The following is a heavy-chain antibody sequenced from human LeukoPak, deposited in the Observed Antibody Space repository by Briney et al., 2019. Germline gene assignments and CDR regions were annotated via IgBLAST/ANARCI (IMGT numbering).Heavy chain of an antibody. D-gene: IGHD4-17*01. CDR2: MNPNSGNT. CDR1: GYTFTSYD. J-gene: IGHJ4*02. V-gene: IGHV1-8*01. CDR3: ARGANDYGDYGY. Sequence: ASVKVSCKASGYTFTSYDINWGRQATGQGLEWMGWMNPNSGNTGYAQKFQGRVTMTRNTSISTAYMELSSLRSEDTAVYYCARGANDYGDYGYWGQGTLVTVSS.